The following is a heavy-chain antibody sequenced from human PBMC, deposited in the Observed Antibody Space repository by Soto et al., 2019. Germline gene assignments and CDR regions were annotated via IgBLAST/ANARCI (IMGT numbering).Heavy chain of an antibody. Sequence: ASVKVSCKASGYTFTSYGISWVRQAPGQGLEWMGWISAYNGNTNYAQKLQGRVTMTTDTSTSTAYMELRSLRSDDTAVYYCARPIWYSSGWYTYAFDIWGQGTMVTVSS. J-gene: IGHJ3*02. D-gene: IGHD6-19*01. CDR2: ISAYNGNT. CDR1: GYTFTSYG. V-gene: IGHV1-18*01. CDR3: ARPIWYSSGWYTYAFDI.